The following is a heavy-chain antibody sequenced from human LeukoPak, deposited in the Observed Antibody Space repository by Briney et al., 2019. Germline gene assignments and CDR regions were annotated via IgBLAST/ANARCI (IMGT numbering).Heavy chain of an antibody. D-gene: IGHD5-24*01. CDR2: IYTSGST. CDR3: ARSNHGYNPEY. V-gene: IGHV4-61*02. Sequence: SETLSLICTVSGGSISSGSYYWSWIRQPAGKGLEWIGRIYTSGSTNYNPSLKSRVTISVDTSKNQFSLKLSSVTAADTAVYYCARSNHGYNPEYWGQGTLVTVSS. CDR1: GGSISSGSYY. J-gene: IGHJ4*02.